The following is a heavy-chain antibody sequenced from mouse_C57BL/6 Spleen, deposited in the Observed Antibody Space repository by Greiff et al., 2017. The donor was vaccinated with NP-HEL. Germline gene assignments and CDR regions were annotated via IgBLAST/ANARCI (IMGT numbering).Heavy chain of an antibody. CDR1: GYSITSGYY. CDR3: ARDTSYYFDY. Sequence: VQLKESGPGLVKPSQSLSLTCSVTGYSITSGYYWNWIRQFPGNKLEWMGYISYDGNNNYNPSLKNRISITRDTSKNQFFLKLNSVTTEDTATYYCARDTSYYFDYWGQGTTLTVSS. J-gene: IGHJ2*01. V-gene: IGHV3-6*01. CDR2: ISYDGNN.